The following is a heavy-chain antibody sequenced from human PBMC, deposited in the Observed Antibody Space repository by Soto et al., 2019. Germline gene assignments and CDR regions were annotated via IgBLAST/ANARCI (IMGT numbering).Heavy chain of an antibody. V-gene: IGHV3-23*01. CDR1: GFTFSSYA. J-gene: IGHJ4*02. D-gene: IGHD3-16*02. CDR2: ISGSGGST. Sequence: EVQLLESGGGLVQPGGSLRLSCAASGFTFSSYAMSWVRQAPGKGLEWVSAISGSGGSTYYADSVKGRFTISRDNYKNRLFLQMNSLRSEETAVYYCVKAFGEHIWGSYRYKWAFEYGVQGTLVTVSS. CDR3: VKAFGEHIWGSYRYKWAFEY.